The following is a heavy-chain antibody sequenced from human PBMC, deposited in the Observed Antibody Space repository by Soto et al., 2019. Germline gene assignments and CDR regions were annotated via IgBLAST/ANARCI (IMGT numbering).Heavy chain of an antibody. CDR1: GGSISSSSYY. Sequence: SETLSLTCTVSGGSISSSSYYWGWIRQPPGKGLEWIGSIYYSGSTYYNPSLKSRVTISVDTSKNQFSLKRSSVTAADTAVYYCARVKGSGSYYDYWGQGTLVTVSS. CDR3: ARVKGSGSYYDY. V-gene: IGHV4-39*01. J-gene: IGHJ4*02. D-gene: IGHD3-10*01. CDR2: IYYSGST.